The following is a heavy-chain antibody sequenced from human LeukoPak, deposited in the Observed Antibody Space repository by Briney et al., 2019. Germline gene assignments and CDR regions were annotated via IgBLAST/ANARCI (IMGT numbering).Heavy chain of an antibody. Sequence: PSETLSLTCSISGGSIGSYYWSWIRQPPGRGLEWIGHIYYSGSTYYNPSLKSRVTISVDTSKNQFSLKLSSVTAADTAVYYCARLRCSSTSCYFGYYYMDVWGKGTTVTVSS. V-gene: IGHV4-59*04. D-gene: IGHD2-2*01. J-gene: IGHJ6*03. CDR3: ARLRCSSTSCYFGYYYMDV. CDR1: GGSIGSYY. CDR2: IYYSGST.